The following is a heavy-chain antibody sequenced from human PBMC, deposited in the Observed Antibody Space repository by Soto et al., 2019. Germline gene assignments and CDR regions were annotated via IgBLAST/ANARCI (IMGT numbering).Heavy chain of an antibody. Sequence: SGPTLVNPTQTLTLTCTFSGFSLSTSGVGVGWIRQPPGKALEWLALIYWNDDKRYSPSLKSRLTITKDTSKNQVVLTMNNMEPVDTATYYSAHRRGVSSWYFFDYWGQGTLVTVSS. CDR1: GFSLSTSGVG. V-gene: IGHV2-5*01. CDR3: AHRRGVSSWYFFDY. D-gene: IGHD6-13*01. J-gene: IGHJ4*02. CDR2: IYWNDDK.